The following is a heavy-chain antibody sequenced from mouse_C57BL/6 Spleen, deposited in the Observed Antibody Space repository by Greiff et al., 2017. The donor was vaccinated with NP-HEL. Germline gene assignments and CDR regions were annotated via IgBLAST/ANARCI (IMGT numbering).Heavy chain of an antibody. J-gene: IGHJ2*01. CDR1: GYTFTDYY. D-gene: IGHD2-2*01. CDR3: ARRWLRQGGFDY. CDR2: INPNNGGT. Sequence: EVQLHQSGPELVKPGASVKISCKASGYTFTDYYMNWVRQSHGKSLEWIGDINPNNGGTSYNQKFKGKATLTVDKSSSTAYMELRSLTSEDSAVYYCARRWLRQGGFDYWGQGTTLTVSS. V-gene: IGHV1-26*01.